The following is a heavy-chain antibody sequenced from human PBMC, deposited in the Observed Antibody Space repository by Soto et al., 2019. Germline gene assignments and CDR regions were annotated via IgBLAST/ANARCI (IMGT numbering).Heavy chain of an antibody. Sequence: GASVKVSCKSSGYPFNTHYLHWVRQAPGQGLEWMGMIHPSGGGATYAQKFQGRVTMTTDESTSTAYMELSSLRSDDTAVYYCAREDRDRETGLVPAAIDGMDVWGQGTTVTVSS. D-gene: IGHD2-2*01. CDR1: GYPFNTHY. CDR3: AREDRDRETGLVPAAIDGMDV. J-gene: IGHJ6*02. V-gene: IGHV1-46*02. CDR2: IHPSGGGA.